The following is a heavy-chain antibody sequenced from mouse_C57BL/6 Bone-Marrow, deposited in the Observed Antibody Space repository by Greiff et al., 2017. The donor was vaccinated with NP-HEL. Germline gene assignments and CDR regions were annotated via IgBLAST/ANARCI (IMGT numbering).Heavy chain of an antibody. Sequence: EVQRVESEGGLVQPGSSMKLSCTASGFTFSDYYMAWVRQVPEKGLEWVANINYDGSSTYYLDSLKSRFIISSANAKNILYLQMRSLKSEDTATYYCAREGGLRRRTYAMDYGGQGTSVTVSS. CDR3: AREGGLRRRTYAMDY. J-gene: IGHJ4*01. V-gene: IGHV5-16*01. D-gene: IGHD2-4*01. CDR2: INYDGSST. CDR1: GFTFSDYY.